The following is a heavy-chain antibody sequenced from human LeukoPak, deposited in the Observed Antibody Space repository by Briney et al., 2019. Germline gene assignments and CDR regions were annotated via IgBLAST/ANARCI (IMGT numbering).Heavy chain of an antibody. D-gene: IGHD6-13*01. CDR3: ARPSGYSSSWYSDY. CDR2: IIPIFGTE. V-gene: IGHV1-69*13. J-gene: IGHJ4*02. CDR1: GGTFSSYA. Sequence: SVKVSCKASGGTFSSYAISWVRQAPGQGLEWMGGIIPIFGTENYAQTFQGRVTSTADESTSTANMELSSLSTGDAATDYCARPSGYSSSWYSDYWGQGTLVTVSS.